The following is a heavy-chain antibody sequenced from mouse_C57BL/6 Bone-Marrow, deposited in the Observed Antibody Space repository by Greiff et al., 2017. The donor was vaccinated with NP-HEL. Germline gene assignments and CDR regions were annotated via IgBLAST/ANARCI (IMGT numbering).Heavy chain of an antibody. CDR1: GFTFSSYT. CDR3: ARHNPFYYGYDVDY. J-gene: IGHJ2*01. CDR2: ISGGGGNT. Sequence: EVKVVESGGGLVKPGGSLKLSCAASGFTFSSYTMSWVRQTPEKRLEWVATISGGGGNTDYPDSVKGRLTISRDNAKNTLYLQMSSLRSEDTALYYCARHNPFYYGYDVDYWGEGTTLSASS. D-gene: IGHD2-2*01. V-gene: IGHV5-9*01.